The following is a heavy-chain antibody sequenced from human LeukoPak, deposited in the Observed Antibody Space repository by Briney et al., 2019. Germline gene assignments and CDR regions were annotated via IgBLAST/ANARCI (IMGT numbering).Heavy chain of an antibody. CDR1: GGSISSYY. D-gene: IGHD6-13*01. CDR3: ARGFGSSWYYFDY. V-gene: IGHV4-59*01. Sequence: SETLSLTCTVSGGSISSYYWSWIRQPPGKGLEWIGYIYYSGSTNYNPSLKSRVTISVDTSKNQFSLKLSSVTAADTAVYYCARGFGSSWYYFDYWGQGTLVTVSS. CDR2: IYYSGST. J-gene: IGHJ4*02.